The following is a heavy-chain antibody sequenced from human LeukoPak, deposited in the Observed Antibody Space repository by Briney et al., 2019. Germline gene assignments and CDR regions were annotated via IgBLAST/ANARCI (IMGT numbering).Heavy chain of an antibody. D-gene: IGHD2-2*01. V-gene: IGHV4-30-2*01. CDR2: IYHSGST. CDR1: GFTFSSYS. Sequence: LRLSCAASGFTFSSYSMNWVRQAPGKGLEWIGYIYHSGSTYYNPSLKSRVTISVDRSKNQFSLKLSSVTAADTAVYYCARAVGYQLPRIAFDIWGQGTTVTVSS. J-gene: IGHJ3*02. CDR3: ARAVGYQLPRIAFDI.